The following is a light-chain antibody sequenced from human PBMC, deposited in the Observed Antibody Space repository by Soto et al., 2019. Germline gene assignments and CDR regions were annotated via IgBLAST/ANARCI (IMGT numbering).Light chain of an antibody. CDR3: QEGTYWPA. V-gene: IGKV3-11*01. J-gene: IGKJ4*01. CDR2: DAS. Sequence: IVLTQSPAALSLSPWERATLSCRASLSVFSYLAWYQQKPGQAPRLLIYDASVRATGIPARFSGSGSGTDFTLTISSLEPEDFAVYYCQEGTYWPAFGGGTKVDI. CDR1: LSVFSY.